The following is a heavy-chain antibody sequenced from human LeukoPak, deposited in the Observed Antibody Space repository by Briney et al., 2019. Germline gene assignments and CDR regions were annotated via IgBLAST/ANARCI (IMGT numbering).Heavy chain of an antibody. CDR3: ARDNTGSYEY. CDR1: GFTFGDYD. V-gene: IGHV3-43*02. D-gene: IGHD1-26*01. Sequence: HTGGSLRRSCAASGFTFGDYDMHWVRQAPGKGLEWVSLIRADGATTRYTDSVKGRFTISRDNSKDSLYLQMNSLRTEDTALYYCARDNTGSYEYWGQGTLVTVSP. J-gene: IGHJ4*02. CDR2: IRADGATT.